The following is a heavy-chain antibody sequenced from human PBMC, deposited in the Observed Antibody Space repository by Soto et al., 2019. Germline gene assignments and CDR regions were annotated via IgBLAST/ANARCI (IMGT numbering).Heavy chain of an antibody. CDR1: GFTFSSYS. J-gene: IGHJ6*02. V-gene: IGHV3-21*01. CDR3: AREYCSSTSCYVGDYGMDV. Sequence: GGSLRLSCAASGFTFSSYSMNWVRQAPGKGLEWVSSISSSSSYIYYADSVKGRFTISRDNAKNSLYLQMNSLRAEDTAVYYCAREYCSSTSCYVGDYGMDVWGQGTTVTVS. CDR2: ISSSSSYI. D-gene: IGHD2-2*01.